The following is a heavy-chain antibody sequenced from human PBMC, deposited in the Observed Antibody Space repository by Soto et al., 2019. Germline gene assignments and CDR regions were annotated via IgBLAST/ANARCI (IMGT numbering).Heavy chain of an antibody. V-gene: IGHV1-69*06. D-gene: IGHD1-20*01. J-gene: IGHJ6*02. CDR3: AIIGYNNDLDV. Sequence: QVQLVQSGAEVKRPGSSVKVSCKASGGTFSSYAFSWVRQAPGQGLEWMGGIIPVFNSPSLAHNLHGRVTVTADKSTSTAYIELSALRFEDTAVYYCAIIGYNNDLDVWGQGTTVIVSS. CDR1: GGTFSSYA. CDR2: IIPVFNSP.